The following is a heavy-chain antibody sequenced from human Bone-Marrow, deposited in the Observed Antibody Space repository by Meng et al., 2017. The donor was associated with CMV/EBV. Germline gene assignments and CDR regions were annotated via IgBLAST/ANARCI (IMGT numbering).Heavy chain of an antibody. V-gene: IGHV3-11*06. Sequence: GESLKISCAASGFTFSDYYMSWIRQAPGKGLEWVSSISSSSSYIYYADSVKGRFTISRDNAKNSLYLQMNSLRAEDTAVYYCAKDRIFGEVGYFDYWGQGTLVTVSS. CDR2: ISSSSSYI. J-gene: IGHJ4*02. CDR1: GFTFSDYY. CDR3: AKDRIFGEVGYFDY. D-gene: IGHD3-3*02.